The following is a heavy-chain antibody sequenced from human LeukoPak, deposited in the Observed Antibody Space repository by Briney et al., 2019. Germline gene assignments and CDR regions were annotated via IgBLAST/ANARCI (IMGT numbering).Heavy chain of an antibody. D-gene: IGHD3-16*02. CDR1: GGSISGDSW. V-gene: IGHV4-4*02. CDR2: IHHSGDT. CDR3: ARVAWIPIGGVIVTAFDY. J-gene: IGHJ4*02. Sequence: PSGTLSLTCAVSGGSISGDSWWSWVRQSPGKGLEWIGEIHHSGDTDYNSSLKSRVTISLDKSKTRFSLTLNSVTAADTAVYYCARVAWIPIGGVIVTAFDYWGQGTLVTVSS.